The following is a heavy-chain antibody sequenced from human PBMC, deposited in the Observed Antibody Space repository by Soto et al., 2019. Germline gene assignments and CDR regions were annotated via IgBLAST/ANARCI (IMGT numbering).Heavy chain of an antibody. CDR3: AKDFYDIFNGHYGPLDY. Sequence: PGGSLRLSCTASEFAFSSYAMNWVRQAQGKGLEWVSGISGDGGKAYYADSVKGRFTVSRDNSKKTLFLQMNSLRAEDTALYFCAKDFYDIFNGHYGPLDYCGLRTLVTVSS. D-gene: IGHD3-9*01. J-gene: IGHJ4*02. CDR2: ISGDGGKA. V-gene: IGHV3-23*01. CDR1: EFAFSSYA.